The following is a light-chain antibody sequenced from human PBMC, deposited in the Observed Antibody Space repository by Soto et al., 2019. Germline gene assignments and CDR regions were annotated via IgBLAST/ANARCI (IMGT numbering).Light chain of an antibody. CDR1: SSDVGGYNY. CDR3: SSYAGSNNQV. V-gene: IGLV2-8*01. J-gene: IGLJ1*01. CDR2: EVS. Sequence: QSALTQPPSASGSPGQSVTISCTGTSSDVGGYNYVSWYQQHPGRAPKLMIYEVSKRPSGVPDRFSGSKSGNTASLTVSGLQTEDEADYDCSSYAGSNNQVFGPGPKPTVL.